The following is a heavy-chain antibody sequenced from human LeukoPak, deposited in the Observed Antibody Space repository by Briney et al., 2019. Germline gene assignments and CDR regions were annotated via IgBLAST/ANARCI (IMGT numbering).Heavy chain of an antibody. CDR2: ISSSGSTI. CDR3: ARTYYYDSSGYYYF. J-gene: IGHJ4*02. V-gene: IGHV3-48*03. Sequence: GGSLRLSCAASGFTFSSYEMNWVRQAPGKGLEWVSSISSSGSTIDYADSVKGRFTISRDNAKNSLYLQMNSLRAEDTAVYYCARTYYYDSSGYYYFGGQGTLVTVSS. CDR1: GFTFSSYE. D-gene: IGHD3-22*01.